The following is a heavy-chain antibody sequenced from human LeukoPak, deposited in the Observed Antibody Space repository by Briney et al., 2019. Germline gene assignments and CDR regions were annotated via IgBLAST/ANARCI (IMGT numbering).Heavy chain of an antibody. J-gene: IGHJ3*02. V-gene: IGHV3-74*01. CDR3: ARGNAHAFDI. CDR1: GFTFSSYA. Sequence: PGRSLRLSCAASGFTFSSYAMHWVRQAPGKGLVWVSRINTDGSGASYADSVKGRFTISRDNAKNTLYLQMNSLRAEDTAVYYCARGNAHAFDIWGQGTMVTVSS. D-gene: IGHD1-1*01. CDR2: INTDGSGA.